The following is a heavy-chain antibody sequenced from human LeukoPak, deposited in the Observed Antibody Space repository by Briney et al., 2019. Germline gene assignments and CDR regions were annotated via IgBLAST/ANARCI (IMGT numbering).Heavy chain of an antibody. CDR1: GGSISSGGYY. V-gene: IGHV4-31*03. J-gene: IGHJ4*02. Sequence: SETLSLTCTVSGGSISSGGYYWSWIRQHPGKGLEWIGYIYYSGSTYYNPSLKSRVTISVDTSKNQFSLKLSSVTAADTAVYYCARAAYCSGGSCLDYWGQGTLVTVSS. D-gene: IGHD2-15*01. CDR3: ARAAYCSGGSCLDY. CDR2: IYYSGST.